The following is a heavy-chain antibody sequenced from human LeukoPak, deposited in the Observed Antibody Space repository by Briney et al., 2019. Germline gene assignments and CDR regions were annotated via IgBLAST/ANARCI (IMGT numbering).Heavy chain of an antibody. Sequence: SETLSLTCTVSGGSISSSSYYWGWIRQPPGKGLEWIGSIYYSGSTYYNPSLKSRVTISVDTYKNQFSLKLSSVTAADTAVYYCARHEGHIVVGPAAKAPDYYYYYMDVWGKGTTVTVSS. CDR2: IYYSGST. CDR1: GGSISSSSYY. J-gene: IGHJ6*03. CDR3: ARHEGHIVVGPAAKAPDYYYYYMDV. D-gene: IGHD2-2*01. V-gene: IGHV4-39*01.